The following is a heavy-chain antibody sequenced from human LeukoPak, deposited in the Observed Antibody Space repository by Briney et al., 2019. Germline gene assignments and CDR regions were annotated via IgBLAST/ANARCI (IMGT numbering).Heavy chain of an antibody. CDR3: ARGVRYYDILTGYSPNYYFDY. V-gene: IGHV4-31*03. CDR1: GDCISSGGYY. Sequence: HSQTLSLTCTVSGDCISSGGYYWSWIRQHPGKGLEWIGYIYYSGSTQYTPSLKSRVTISVDTSKNQFSLKLSSVTAADTAVYYCARGVRYYDILTGYSPNYYFDYWGQGTLVTVSS. CDR2: IYYSGST. J-gene: IGHJ4*02. D-gene: IGHD3-9*01.